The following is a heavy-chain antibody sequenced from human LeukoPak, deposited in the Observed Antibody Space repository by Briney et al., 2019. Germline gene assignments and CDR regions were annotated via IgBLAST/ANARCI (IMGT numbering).Heavy chain of an antibody. V-gene: IGHV4-4*09. CDR2: IYHTGTT. CDR3: AINYYDSRGYYLTYFDY. Sequence: PSETLSLTCTVSGGSINNYYWSWIRQPPGKGLEWIGYIYHTGTTNYNPSLESRVTMSVDTSKNQLSLKLTSVTATDAAVYYCAINYYDSRGYYLTYFDYWGQGTPVTVSS. J-gene: IGHJ4*02. D-gene: IGHD3-22*01. CDR1: GGSINNYY.